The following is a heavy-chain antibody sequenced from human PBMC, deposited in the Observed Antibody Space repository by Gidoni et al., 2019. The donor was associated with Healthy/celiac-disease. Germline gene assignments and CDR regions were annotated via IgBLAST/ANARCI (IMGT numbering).Heavy chain of an antibody. Sequence: QVQLVQSGAAVKKPGASVKVSCQASGYTFTGYYRHWVRQAPGQGLEWMGWINPNSGGTNYAQKFQGRVTMTRDTSISTAYMELSRLRSDDTAVYYCARDDHCTNGVCYSTWFDPWGQGTLVTVSS. D-gene: IGHD2-8*01. V-gene: IGHV1-2*02. J-gene: IGHJ5*02. CDR2: INPNSGGT. CDR1: GYTFTGYY. CDR3: ARDDHCTNGVCYSTWFDP.